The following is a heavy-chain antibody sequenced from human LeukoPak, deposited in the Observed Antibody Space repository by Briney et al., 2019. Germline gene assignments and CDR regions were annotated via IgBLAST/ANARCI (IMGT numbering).Heavy chain of an antibody. CDR2: INHSGST. Sequence: PSDTLSLTCGLYGGFSSVQYGSWIRQPPGRGLEWMGEINHSGSTNYSPSLKSRVTISVDTSKNQYSLKLSSVTAADTAVYSCARSNWPQAFDIWGQGTMVTVSS. CDR3: ARSNWPQAFDI. D-gene: IGHD7-27*01. CDR1: GGFSSVQY. J-gene: IGHJ3*02. V-gene: IGHV4-34*01.